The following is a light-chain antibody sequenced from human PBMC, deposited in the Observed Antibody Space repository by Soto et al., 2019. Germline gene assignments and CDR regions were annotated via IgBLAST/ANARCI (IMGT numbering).Light chain of an antibody. Sequence: QSVLTQPASVSGSPGQSITISCTGTSSDVGGYNYVSWYQQHPGKAPKLMIYDVSNRPSGVSNRFSGSKSGNTASLTISGLQAEDEADYYCSSYTSSSPLIFGTGNKVTVL. CDR3: SSYTSSSPLI. V-gene: IGLV2-14*01. J-gene: IGLJ1*01. CDR2: DVS. CDR1: SSDVGGYNY.